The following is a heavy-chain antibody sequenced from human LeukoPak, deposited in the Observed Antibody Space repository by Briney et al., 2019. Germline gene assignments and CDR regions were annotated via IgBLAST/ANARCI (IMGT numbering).Heavy chain of an antibody. CDR3: AVGAYSGFFPA. CDR1: GGSINSSY. Sequence: SETLSLRCTVSGGSINSSYWSWIRQLPGKGLEWVGYIQYSGTTNYNPSLTSRITISIDTSKKHFSLQLSSLTAADTAVYYCAVGAYSGFFPAWGQGTLVTVSS. V-gene: IGHV4-59*08. J-gene: IGHJ1*01. D-gene: IGHD4/OR15-4a*01. CDR2: IQYSGTT.